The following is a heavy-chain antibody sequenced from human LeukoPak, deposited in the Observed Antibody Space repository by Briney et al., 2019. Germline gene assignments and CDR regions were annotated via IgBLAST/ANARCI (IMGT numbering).Heavy chain of an antibody. D-gene: IGHD4-17*01. CDR3: ARGGGMTTVTKSWFDP. J-gene: IGHJ5*02. V-gene: IGHV1-18*01. CDR1: GYTFTTYG. CDR2: ISAHNGNT. Sequence: ASVKVSCKASGYTFTTYGIAWVRQAPGQGLEWMGWISAHNGNTNYAQSLQGRVTMTTGTSTNTAYMELRSQRSDDTAVYYCARGGGMTTVTKSWFDPWGQGTLVTVSS.